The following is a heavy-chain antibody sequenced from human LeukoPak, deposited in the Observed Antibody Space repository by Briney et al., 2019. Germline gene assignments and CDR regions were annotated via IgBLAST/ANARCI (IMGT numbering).Heavy chain of an antibody. Sequence: GGSLRLSCAASGFTFNTFAMHWVCQAPGKGLEWVALTSYDETNKRYADSVKGRYTISRDNSKNTLYLQMNSLRVEDTAVYYCARDLPPLDYWGQGTLVTVSS. CDR1: GFTFNTFA. V-gene: IGHV3-30-3*01. J-gene: IGHJ4*02. CDR2: TSYDETNK. CDR3: ARDLPPLDY.